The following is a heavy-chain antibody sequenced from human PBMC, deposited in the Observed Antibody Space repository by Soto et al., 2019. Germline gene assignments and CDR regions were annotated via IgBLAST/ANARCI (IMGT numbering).Heavy chain of an antibody. CDR3: ARDSSSWYELISHDY. Sequence: PGGSLRLSCAASGFTFSSYSMNWVRQAPGKGLEWVSSISSSSSYIYYADSVKGRFTISRDNAKNSLYLQMNSLRAEDTAVYYCARDSSSWYELISHDYWGQGTLVTVSS. CDR1: GFTFSSYS. J-gene: IGHJ4*02. D-gene: IGHD6-13*01. CDR2: ISSSSSYI. V-gene: IGHV3-21*01.